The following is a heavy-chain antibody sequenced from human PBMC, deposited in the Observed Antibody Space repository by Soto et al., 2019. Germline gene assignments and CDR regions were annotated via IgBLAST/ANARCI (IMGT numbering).Heavy chain of an antibody. J-gene: IGHJ4*02. D-gene: IGHD2-2*03. CDR2: VSASGLNT. V-gene: IGHV3-23*01. CDR3: AKDRPRGTSGYFFDY. Sequence: GGSLRLSCAASGFTFSTYAMAWVRQAPGKGLEWVSGVSASGLNTDYADPVKGRFYISRDNSKNTVSLHMNSLRAEETALYYCAKDRPRGTSGYFFDYGGKGTRATVSP. CDR1: GFTFSTYA.